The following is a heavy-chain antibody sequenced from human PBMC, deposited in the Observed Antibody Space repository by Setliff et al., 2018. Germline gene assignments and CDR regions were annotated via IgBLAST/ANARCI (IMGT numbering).Heavy chain of an antibody. D-gene: IGHD3-3*01. J-gene: IGHJ4*02. CDR3: TKDGGRLRFVSHLDF. Sequence: GGSLRLSCAASGVTVSAYDMSWVRQAPRKGLEWLASINPDGSEKYYVDSVKGRFTISRDNAKNSLFLQMNSLTSEDTALYFCTKDGGRLRFVSHLDFWGQGTPVTVSS. V-gene: IGHV3-7*03. CDR2: INPDGSEK. CDR1: GVTVSAYD.